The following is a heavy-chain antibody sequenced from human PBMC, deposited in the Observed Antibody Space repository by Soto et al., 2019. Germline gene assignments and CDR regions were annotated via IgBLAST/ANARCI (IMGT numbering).Heavy chain of an antibody. D-gene: IGHD1-20*01. J-gene: IGHJ4*02. CDR1: GYTFTSYG. Sequence: ASVKVSCKASGYTFTSYGISWVRQAPGQGLEWMGWISAYNGNTNYAQKLQGRVTMTTDTSTSTAYMELRSMRSDDTAVYYCARVHKYNSNDVRPNYFDYWGEGTLVTVYS. CDR2: ISAYNGNT. CDR3: ARVHKYNSNDVRPNYFDY. V-gene: IGHV1-18*04.